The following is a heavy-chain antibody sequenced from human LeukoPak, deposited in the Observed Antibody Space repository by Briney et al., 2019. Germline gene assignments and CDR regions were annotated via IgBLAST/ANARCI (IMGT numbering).Heavy chain of an antibody. Sequence: WETLCLTCTVSGGSISSSSYYWGWIRQPPGKGLEWIGTIYYSGSTYYNPSLKSRVTISVDTSKNQFSLKLSSVTAADTAVYYCARHSLTLGFDYWGQGTLATVSS. J-gene: IGHJ4*02. D-gene: IGHD3-16*01. CDR3: ARHSLTLGFDY. CDR1: GGSISSSSYY. CDR2: IYYSGST. V-gene: IGHV4-39*01.